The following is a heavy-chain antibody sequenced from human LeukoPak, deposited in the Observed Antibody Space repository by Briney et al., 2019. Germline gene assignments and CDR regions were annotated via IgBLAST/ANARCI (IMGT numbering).Heavy chain of an antibody. CDR3: VRGQTNLDNWFDP. CDR2: IRPNDGTT. Sequence: PGGSLRLSCEASGFTFSNYGMNWVRQAPGKGLEWVSYIRPNDGTTHYADSVKGRFTISRDNAKNSLPLQMTSLRVDDSAVYYCVRGQTNLDNWFDPWGQGTLVIVSS. V-gene: IGHV3-48*01. CDR1: GFTFSNYG. J-gene: IGHJ5*02. D-gene: IGHD2-8*01.